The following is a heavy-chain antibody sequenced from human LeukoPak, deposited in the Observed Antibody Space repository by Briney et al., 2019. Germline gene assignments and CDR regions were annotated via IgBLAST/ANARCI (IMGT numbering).Heavy chain of an antibody. CDR1: GGTFASYG. CDR2: IIPIYATT. D-gene: IGHD2-21*01. J-gene: IGHJ3*02. Sequence: ASVKVSCKASGGTFASYGITWVRQAPGQGLEWLGGIIPIYATTNYAQNFQGRVTFTTDESTSTEYMELSSLRSDDTAVYYCAKTYCGSDCHDALDIWGPGTLVTVSS. V-gene: IGHV1-69*05. CDR3: AKTYCGSDCHDALDI.